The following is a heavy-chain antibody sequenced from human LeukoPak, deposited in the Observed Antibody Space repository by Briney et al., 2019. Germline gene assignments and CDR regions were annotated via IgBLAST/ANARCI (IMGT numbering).Heavy chain of an antibody. J-gene: IGHJ4*02. CDR2: IYYSGST. CDR3: AREGLFGCTNGVCYAFDY. V-gene: IGHV4-61*01. D-gene: IGHD2-8*01. Sequence: SETLSLTCTVSGGSVSSGSYYWSWIRQPPGKGLEWIGYIYYSGSTNYNPSLKSRVTISVDTSKNQFSLKLSSVTAADTAVYYCAREGLFGCTNGVCYAFDYWGQGTLVSVSS. CDR1: GGSVSSGSYY.